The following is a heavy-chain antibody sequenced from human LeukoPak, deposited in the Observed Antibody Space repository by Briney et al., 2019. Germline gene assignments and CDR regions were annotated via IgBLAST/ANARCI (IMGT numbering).Heavy chain of an antibody. CDR3: ASYYYGSGSYYRPRDY. V-gene: IGHV4-31*03. CDR2: IYYSGST. CDR1: GGSISSGGYY. J-gene: IGHJ4*02. D-gene: IGHD3-10*01. Sequence: SETLSLTCTVSGGSISSGGYYWSWIRQHPGQGLEWIGYIYYSGSTYYNPSLKSRVTISVDTSKNQFSLKLSSVTAADTAVYYCASYYYGSGSYYRPRDYWGQGTLVTVSS.